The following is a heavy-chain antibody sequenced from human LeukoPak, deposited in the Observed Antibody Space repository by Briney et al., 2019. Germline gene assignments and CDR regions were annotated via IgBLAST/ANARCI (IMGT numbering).Heavy chain of an antibody. Sequence: PSETLSLTCTVSGGSISSYYWSWIRQPPGKGLEWIGYIYYSGSTNYNPSLKSRVTISVDTSKNQFSLKLSSVTAADTAVYYCARGSLLTGYYRWFDPWGQGTLVTVSS. V-gene: IGHV4-59*01. CDR3: ARGSLLTGYYRWFDP. D-gene: IGHD3-9*01. J-gene: IGHJ5*02. CDR1: GGSISSYY. CDR2: IYYSGST.